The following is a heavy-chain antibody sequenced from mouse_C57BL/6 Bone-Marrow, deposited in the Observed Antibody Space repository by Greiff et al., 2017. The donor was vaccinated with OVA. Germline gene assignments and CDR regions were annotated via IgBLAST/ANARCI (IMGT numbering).Heavy chain of an antibody. J-gene: IGHJ2*01. Sequence: EVNLVESGAGLVKPGGSLKLSGEASGFTFSSYPMSWVRQTPAKRLEWVAYISSGGDYIYYADTVKGRFTISRDNARSTLYLQMSSLESEDTAMYYCTRDGNYGSFDYWGQGTTLTVSS. V-gene: IGHV5-9-1*02. CDR2: ISSGGDYI. D-gene: IGHD2-1*01. CDR3: TRDGNYGSFDY. CDR1: GFTFSSYP.